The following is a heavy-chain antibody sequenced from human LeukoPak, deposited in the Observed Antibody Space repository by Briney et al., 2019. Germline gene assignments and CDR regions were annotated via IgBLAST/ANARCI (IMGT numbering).Heavy chain of an antibody. V-gene: IGHV1-18*01. J-gene: IGHJ3*02. Sequence: GASVKVSCKASGYTFTSYGISWVRQAPGQGLEWMGWISAYNGNTNYAQKLQGRVTMTTDTSTSTAYMELRSLRSDDTAVYYCARAYCSSTSCYQGGYAFDIWGQGTMVTVSS. CDR1: GYTFTSYG. CDR3: ARAYCSSTSCYQGGYAFDI. D-gene: IGHD2-2*01. CDR2: ISAYNGNT.